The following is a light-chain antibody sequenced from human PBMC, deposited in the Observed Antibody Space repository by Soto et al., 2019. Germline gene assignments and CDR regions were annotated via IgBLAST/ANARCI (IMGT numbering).Light chain of an antibody. J-gene: IGKJ4*01. CDR2: AAS. Sequence: EVVMTHSPATLSVSPGDKVSLSCSANQTISNTLAWYQQKPGQAPRLLIYAASTRATGVSARFSGSGSGTEFTLTISSLQSEDFTIYYCQYYNNWLATFGGGTKVDIK. V-gene: IGKV3-15*01. CDR3: QYYNNWLAT. CDR1: QTISNT.